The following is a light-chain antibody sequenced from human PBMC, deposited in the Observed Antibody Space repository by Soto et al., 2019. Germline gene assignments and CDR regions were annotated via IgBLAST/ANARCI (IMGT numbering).Light chain of an antibody. CDR3: SSYTSSGTRDV. CDR2: DVS. Sequence: QSALTQPASVSGSPGQSITISCTGTSSDVGGYNCVSWYQQHPGKAPKLMIYDVSNRPSGVSNRFSGSKSGNTASLTISGLQAEDEADYYCSSYTSSGTRDVFGTGTKVTVL. V-gene: IGLV2-14*01. J-gene: IGLJ1*01. CDR1: SSDVGGYNC.